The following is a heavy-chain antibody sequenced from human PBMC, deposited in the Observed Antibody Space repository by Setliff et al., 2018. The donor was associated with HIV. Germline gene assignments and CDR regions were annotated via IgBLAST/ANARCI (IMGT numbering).Heavy chain of an antibody. J-gene: IGHJ4*02. V-gene: IGHV3-48*03. D-gene: IGHD2-21*01. CDR3: ATDPRRLSY. CDR1: GFTFSTSE. Sequence: GGSLRLSCAASGFTFSTSEMNWVRQAPGKGLEWVSYISVSGTDIKYADSVKGRFTISRDNAKNSLYLQMNSLRAEDTAVYYCATDPRRLSYWGQGTLVTVSS. CDR2: ISVSGTDI.